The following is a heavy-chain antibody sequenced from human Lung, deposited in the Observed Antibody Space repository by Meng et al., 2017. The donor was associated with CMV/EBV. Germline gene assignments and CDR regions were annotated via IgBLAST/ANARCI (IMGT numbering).Heavy chain of an antibody. D-gene: IGHD6-19*01. CDR3: AKDRIAVVPKGGLIRPRVDYYYGMDV. Sequence: GGSLRLSCVASGFTFSRNAMHWVRQAPGKGLEWVAFIRYDGSNKYYADSVKGRFTISRDNSKNTVYVQMNSLRAEDTAVYYCAKDRIAVVPKGGLIRPRVDYYYGMDVWGQGTTVTGSS. CDR2: IRYDGSNK. CDR1: GFTFSRNA. V-gene: IGHV3-30*02. J-gene: IGHJ6*02.